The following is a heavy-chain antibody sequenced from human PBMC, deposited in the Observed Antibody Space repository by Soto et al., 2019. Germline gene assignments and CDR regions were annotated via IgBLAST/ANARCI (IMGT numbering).Heavy chain of an antibody. CDR1: GFTFSSYS. V-gene: IGHV3-48*01. J-gene: IGHJ3*02. CDR3: AIFGGDSSSWYFAYDI. Sequence: PGGSLRLSCAASGFTFSSYSMNWVRQAPGKGLEWVSYISSSSSTIYYADSVKGRFTISRDNAKNSLYLQMNSLRAEDTAVYYCAIFGGDSSSWYFAYDIWGQGTMVTVSS. CDR2: ISSSSSTI. D-gene: IGHD6-13*01.